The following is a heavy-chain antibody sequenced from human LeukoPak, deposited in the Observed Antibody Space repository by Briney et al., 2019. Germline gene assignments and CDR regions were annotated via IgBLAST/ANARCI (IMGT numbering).Heavy chain of an antibody. D-gene: IGHD3-10*01. J-gene: IGHJ5*02. CDR1: GGSISSCY. V-gene: IGHV4-4*07. CDR2: IYNSAST. CDR3: ARDGTLGYYGSGSYYINWFDP. Sequence: SETLSLTCTVSGGSISSCYWSWIRQPAGKGLECIGRIYNSASTNYNPSLKSRVTMSLDTSKNQFYLKLSPVTAADTAVYYCARDGTLGYYGSGSYYINWFDPWGQGTLVTVSS.